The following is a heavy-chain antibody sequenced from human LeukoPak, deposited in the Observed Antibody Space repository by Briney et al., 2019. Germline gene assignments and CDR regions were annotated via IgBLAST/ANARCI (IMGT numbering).Heavy chain of an antibody. J-gene: IGHJ4*02. CDR3: AREDRRYTPDY. CDR2: IKPNGGGS. CDR1: GYTFIGHF. V-gene: IGHV1-2*02. Sequence: ASVKVSCKASGYTFIGHFLHWLRQAPGQGLEWVGWIKPNGGGSKYAQKFGGRVTMTRDMSTTTAYMELSGLTSEDTAVYYCAREDRRYTPDYWGQGTLVTVSS. D-gene: IGHD2-2*02.